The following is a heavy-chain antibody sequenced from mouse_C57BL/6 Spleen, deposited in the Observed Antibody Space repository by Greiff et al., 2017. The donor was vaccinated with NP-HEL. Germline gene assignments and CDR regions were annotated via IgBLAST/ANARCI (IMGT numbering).Heavy chain of an antibody. J-gene: IGHJ3*01. CDR1: GFTFSDYY. CDR2: INYDGSST. Sequence: EVKLVESEGGLVQPGSSMKLSCTASGFTFSDYYMAWVRQVPEKGLEWVANINYDGSSTYYLDSLKSRFIISRDNAKNILYLQMSSLKSEDTATYYCARVDGYYDYWGQGTLVTVSA. CDR3: ARVDGYYDY. V-gene: IGHV5-16*01. D-gene: IGHD2-3*01.